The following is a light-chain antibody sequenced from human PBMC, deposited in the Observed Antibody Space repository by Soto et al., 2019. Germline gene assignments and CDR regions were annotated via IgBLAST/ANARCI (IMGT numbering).Light chain of an antibody. CDR1: SSNSGAGYD. V-gene: IGLV1-40*01. CDR2: GNS. Sequence: QSVLTQQPSVSGAPGQRVTISCTGSSSNSGAGYDVHWYQQLPGTAPKLLIYGNSNRPSGVPDRFSGSKSGTSASLAITGLQAEDEADYYCQSFDNSLSVLYVFGTGTKLTVL. CDR3: QSFDNSLSVLYV. J-gene: IGLJ1*01.